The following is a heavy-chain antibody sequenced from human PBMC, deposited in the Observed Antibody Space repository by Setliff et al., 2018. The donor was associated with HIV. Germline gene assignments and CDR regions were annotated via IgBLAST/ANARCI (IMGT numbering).Heavy chain of an antibody. CDR2: VNAGNGNT. CDR1: GYTFTYYA. Sequence: ASVKVSCKASGYTFTYYAIHWVRQAPGQGLEWMGWVNAGNGNTESSKKFQGRVTITRETSATTAYMELSSLTPEDTAIYFCARALSYGSGTYSAAGFWGQGTLVTVSS. D-gene: IGHD3-10*01. V-gene: IGHV1-3*01. CDR3: ARALSYGSGTYSAAGF. J-gene: IGHJ4*02.